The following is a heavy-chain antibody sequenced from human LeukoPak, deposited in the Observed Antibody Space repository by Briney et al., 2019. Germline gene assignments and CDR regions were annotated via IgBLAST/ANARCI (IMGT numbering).Heavy chain of an antibody. V-gene: IGHV3-23*01. CDR3: AKDVRDWQWLVVTSFDY. Sequence: GGSLRLSCAASGFTFSSYAMSWVRQAPGKGLEWVSAISGSGGSTYYADSVKGRFTISRDNSKNTLYLQMNSLRAEDTAVYYCAKDVRDWQWLVVTSFDYWGQGTLVTVSS. CDR2: ISGSGGST. CDR1: GFTFSSYA. J-gene: IGHJ4*02. D-gene: IGHD6-19*01.